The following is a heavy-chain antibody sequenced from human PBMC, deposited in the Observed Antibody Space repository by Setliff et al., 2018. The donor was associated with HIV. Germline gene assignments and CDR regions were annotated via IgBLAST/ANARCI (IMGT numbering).Heavy chain of an antibody. CDR2: IIPIFATT. Sequence: ASVKVSCKASGGTFKTYAISWVRQAPGQGLEWMGGIIPIFATTDYAQKFQGRVTIIADESTSTAYMELSSLRSEDTAVYYCARDPNRIAVAGTFDYWGQGTLVTVSS. V-gene: IGHV1-69*13. J-gene: IGHJ4*02. D-gene: IGHD6-19*01. CDR1: GGTFKTYA. CDR3: ARDPNRIAVAGTFDY.